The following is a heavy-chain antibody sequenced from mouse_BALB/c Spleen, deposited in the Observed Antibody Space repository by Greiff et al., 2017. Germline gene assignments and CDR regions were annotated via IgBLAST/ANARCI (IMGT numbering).Heavy chain of an antibody. D-gene: IGHD1-1*01. Sequence: EVQLVESGGGLVQPGGSRKLSCAASGFTFSSFGMHWVRQAPEKGLEWVAYISSGSSTIYYADTVKGRFTISRDNPKNTLFLQMTSLRSEDTAMYYCARRFITTVVNYAMDYWGQGTSVTVSS. V-gene: IGHV5-17*02. J-gene: IGHJ4*01. CDR3: ARRFITTVVNYAMDY. CDR1: GFTFSSFG. CDR2: ISSGSSTI.